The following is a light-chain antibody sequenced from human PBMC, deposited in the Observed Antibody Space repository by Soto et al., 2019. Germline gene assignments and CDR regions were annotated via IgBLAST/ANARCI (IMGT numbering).Light chain of an antibody. J-gene: IGKJ3*01. CDR2: DAC. CDR1: QSVSSY. Sequence: EIVLTQSPATLSLSPGERATLSCRASQSVSSYLAWYQQKPGQAPRLLIYDACNRATGIPARFSGSGSGTDFTLTISSLEPEDFAVYYCHQRSNWPPFTFGPGTKVDIK. V-gene: IGKV3-11*01. CDR3: HQRSNWPPFT.